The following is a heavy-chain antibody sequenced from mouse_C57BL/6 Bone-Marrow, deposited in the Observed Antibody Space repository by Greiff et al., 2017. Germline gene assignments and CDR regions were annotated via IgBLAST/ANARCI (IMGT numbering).Heavy chain of an antibody. CDR1: GYTFTSYW. CDR3: ARRSGLVYFDV. D-gene: IGHD3-3*01. J-gene: IGHJ1*03. V-gene: IGHV1-59*01. CDR2: IDPSDSYT. Sequence: QVQLQQPGAELVRPGTSVTLSCKASGYTFTSYWMHWVKQRPGQGLEWIGVIDPSDSYTNYNQKFTCKATLTVDTSSCTAYMQRSSLTSEDSAVYYCARRSGLVYFDVWGTGTTVTVSS.